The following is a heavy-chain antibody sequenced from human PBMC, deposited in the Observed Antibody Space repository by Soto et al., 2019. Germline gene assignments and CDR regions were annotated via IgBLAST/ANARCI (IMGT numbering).Heavy chain of an antibody. V-gene: IGHV5-10-1*01. J-gene: IGHJ6*01. CDR1: GYSFANYW. CDR2: IDPGDSST. D-gene: IGHD2-15*01. Sequence: PGESLKIWCKVSGYSFANYWISWVRQMPGKGLEWMGRIDPGDSSTNYSPSFQGHVTISGDKSIATAYLQWSSLKASDTATFYCARVTWRSDIGDALDVWGQGTTVTVSS. CDR3: ARVTWRSDIGDALDV.